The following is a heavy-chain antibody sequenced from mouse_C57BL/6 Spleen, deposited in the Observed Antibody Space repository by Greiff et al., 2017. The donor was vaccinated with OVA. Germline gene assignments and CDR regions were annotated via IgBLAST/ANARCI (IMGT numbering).Heavy chain of an antibody. Sequence: VQLQESGPELVKPGASVKLSCKASGYTFTSYWMHWVKQRPGQGLEWIGMIHPNSGSTNYNEKFKSKATLTVDKSSSTAYMQLSSLTSEDSAVYYCARLGGDDYDDYWGQGTTLTVSS. CDR1: GYTFTSYW. D-gene: IGHD2-4*01. CDR3: ARLGGDDYDDY. CDR2: IHPNSGST. J-gene: IGHJ2*01. V-gene: IGHV1-64*01.